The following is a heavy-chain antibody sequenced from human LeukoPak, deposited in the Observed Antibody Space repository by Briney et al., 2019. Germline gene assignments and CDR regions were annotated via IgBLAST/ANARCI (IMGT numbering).Heavy chain of an antibody. D-gene: IGHD2-2*02. CDR1: GGSISSYY. J-gene: IGHJ4*02. CDR3: ARSAAIIPDY. CDR2: IYYSGST. Sequence: SGTLSLTCTVSGGSISSYYWSWIRQPPGKGLEWIGYIYYSGSTNYNPSLKSRVTISVDTSKNQFSLKLSSVTAADTAVYYCARSAAIIPDYWGQGTLVTVSS. V-gene: IGHV4-59*01.